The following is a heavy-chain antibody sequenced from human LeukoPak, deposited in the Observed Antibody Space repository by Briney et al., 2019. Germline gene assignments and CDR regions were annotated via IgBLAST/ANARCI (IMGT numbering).Heavy chain of an antibody. CDR1: GYTFTSYD. CDR3: AKAGIVATMNADWFDP. D-gene: IGHD5-12*01. CDR2: MNPNSGNT. V-gene: IGHV1-8*01. J-gene: IGHJ5*02. Sequence: ASVKVSCKASGYTFTSYDINWLRQATGQRLGWMGWMNPNSGNTGYAQKFQGRVTMTRDTSISTAYMELSSLRSEDTAVYYCAKAGIVATMNADWFDPWGQGTLVTVSS.